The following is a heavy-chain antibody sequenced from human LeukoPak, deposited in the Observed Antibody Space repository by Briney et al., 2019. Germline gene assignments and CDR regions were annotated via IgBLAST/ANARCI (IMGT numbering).Heavy chain of an antibody. CDR3: ARSSYSSMGGDAFDI. Sequence: ASVKVSCKASGYTFTSFDMNWVRQATGQGLEWMGWISAYNGNTNYAQKLQGRVTMTTDTSTSTAYMELRSLRSDDTAVYYCARSSYSSMGGDAFDIWGQGTMVTVSS. CDR2: ISAYNGNT. V-gene: IGHV1-18*01. D-gene: IGHD6-13*01. J-gene: IGHJ3*02. CDR1: GYTFTSFD.